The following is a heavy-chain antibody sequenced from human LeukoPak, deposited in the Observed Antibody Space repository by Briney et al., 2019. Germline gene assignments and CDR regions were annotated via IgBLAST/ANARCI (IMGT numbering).Heavy chain of an antibody. CDR3: TRPGWNDLTYFDL. V-gene: IGHV3-73*01. CDR1: GFTFSGSG. D-gene: IGHD1-1*01. CDR2: IRSKAKDYAT. J-gene: IGHJ2*01. Sequence: PGGSLRLSCAASGFTFSGSGMHWVRQASGKGLEWVGRIRSKAKDYATAYAASAQGRFTISRDDSKSMAYLQVNSLKTEDTAVYYCTRPGWNDLTYFDLWGRGTQVTVSS.